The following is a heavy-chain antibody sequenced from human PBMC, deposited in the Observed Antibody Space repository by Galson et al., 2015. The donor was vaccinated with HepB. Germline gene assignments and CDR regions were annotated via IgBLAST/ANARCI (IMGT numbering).Heavy chain of an antibody. J-gene: IGHJ3*02. Sequence: QSGAEVKKPGESLTISCQASGYSFANYWIGWVRQMPGKGLEYMGLIYPDDSDDRYSPSFQGQVTISADKSINTAYLHRSSLKASDTAIYFCARRTLDMWGQGTMVTVSS. V-gene: IGHV5-51*01. CDR1: GYSFANYW. CDR3: ARRTLDM. CDR2: IYPDDSDD.